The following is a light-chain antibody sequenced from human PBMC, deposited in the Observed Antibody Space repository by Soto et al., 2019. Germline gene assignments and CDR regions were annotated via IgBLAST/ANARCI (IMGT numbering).Light chain of an antibody. J-gene: IGLJ2*01. CDR2: EVS. CDR3: SSYTSSHTLV. V-gene: IGLV2-14*01. CDR1: SSDIGVSTF. Sequence: QSALTQPASVSESPGQSITISCTGTSSDIGVSTFVSWYQQHPGKAPELIIYEVSDRPSGVSHRFSGSKSGNTASLTISGLQDEDEADYYCSSYTSSHTLVFGGGTKLTVL.